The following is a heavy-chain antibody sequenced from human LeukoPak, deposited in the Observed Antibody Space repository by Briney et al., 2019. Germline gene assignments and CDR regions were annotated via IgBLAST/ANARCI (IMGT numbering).Heavy chain of an antibody. D-gene: IGHD1-26*01. Sequence: PGRSLRLSCAASGFTFSSYGMHWVRQAPGKGLEWVAVISYDGSNKYYADSVKGRFTISRDNSKNTLYLQMNSLRAEDTAVYYCAKDRVLGPPKSKSIVGALGGMDVWGQGTTVTVSS. CDR1: GFTFSSYG. CDR2: ISYDGSNK. J-gene: IGHJ6*02. V-gene: IGHV3-30*18. CDR3: AKDRVLGPPKSKSIVGALGGMDV.